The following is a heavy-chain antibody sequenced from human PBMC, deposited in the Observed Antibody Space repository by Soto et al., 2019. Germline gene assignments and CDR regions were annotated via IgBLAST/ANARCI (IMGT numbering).Heavy chain of an antibody. CDR2: ISGSGGST. J-gene: IGHJ4*02. Sequence: GGSLRLSCAASGFTFSSYAMSWVRQAPGKGLEWVSAISGSGGSTYYADSVKGRFTISRDNSKNTLYLQMNSLRAEDTAVYFCSKGNYDYSHYLVDYWGQGTLVTVSS. V-gene: IGHV3-23*01. CDR1: GFTFSSYA. D-gene: IGHD4-4*01. CDR3: SKGNYDYSHYLVDY.